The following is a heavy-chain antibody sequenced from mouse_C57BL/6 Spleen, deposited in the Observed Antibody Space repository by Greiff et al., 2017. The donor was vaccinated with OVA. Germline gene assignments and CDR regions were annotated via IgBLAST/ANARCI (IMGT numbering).Heavy chain of an antibody. Sequence: EVKLQESGGGLVQPGGSLSLSCAASGFTFTDYYMSWVRQPPGKALEWLGFIRNKANGYTTAYSASVKGRFTISRDNSQSILYLQMNALRAEDSATYYCARYTRSYGDADAMDYWGQGTSVTVSS. CDR3: ARYTRSYGDADAMDY. CDR2: IRNKANGYTT. V-gene: IGHV7-3*01. D-gene: IGHD1-1*01. CDR1: GFTFTDYY. J-gene: IGHJ4*01.